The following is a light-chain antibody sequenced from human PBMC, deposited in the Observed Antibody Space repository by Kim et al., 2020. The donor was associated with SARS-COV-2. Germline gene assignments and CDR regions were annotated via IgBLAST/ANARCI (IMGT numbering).Light chain of an antibody. CDR3: QSYDSSNWV. J-gene: IGLJ3*02. CDR1: SGSIASNY. V-gene: IGLV6-57*02. CDR2: EDN. Sequence: GKRLTISCTASSGSIASNYVQWYQQRPGSAPTTVIYEDNQRPSGVPDRFSGSIDSSSNSASLTISGLKTEDEADYYCQSYDSSNWVFGGGTQLTVL.